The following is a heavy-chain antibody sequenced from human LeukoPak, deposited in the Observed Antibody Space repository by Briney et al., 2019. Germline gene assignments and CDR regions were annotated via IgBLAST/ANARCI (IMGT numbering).Heavy chain of an antibody. D-gene: IGHD3-10*01. CDR1: GYFFTGYH. V-gene: IGHV1-2*02. CDR2: IYTDNGGA. Sequence: ASVRVSCKASGYFFTGYHLHWVRQAPGQGLQWVGRIYTDNGGAKYAPKFQGRVTMTRDTSISTAYMELYRLTSDDTAVYFCAALGSTMEARTDHWGHGTPVTVSS. J-gene: IGHJ5*02. CDR3: AALGSTMEARTDH.